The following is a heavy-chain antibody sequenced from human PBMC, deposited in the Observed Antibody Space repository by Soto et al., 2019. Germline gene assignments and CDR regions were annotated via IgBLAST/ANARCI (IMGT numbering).Heavy chain of an antibody. D-gene: IGHD3-22*01. CDR2: ISGSNSYT. Sequence: SGGSLRLSCAASGFTFSDYYMSWIRQAPGKGLEWVSYISGSNSYTNYADSVKGRFTISRDNAKNSLYLQMNSLRAEDTAVYYCARAPPMIPFDYWGQGTLVTVSS. CDR3: ARAPPMIPFDY. J-gene: IGHJ4*02. CDR1: GFTFSDYY. V-gene: IGHV3-11*06.